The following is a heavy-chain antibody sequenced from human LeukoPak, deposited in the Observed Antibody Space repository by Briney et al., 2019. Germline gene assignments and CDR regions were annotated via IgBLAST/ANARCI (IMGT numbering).Heavy chain of an antibody. V-gene: IGHV1-18*01. J-gene: IGHJ5*02. D-gene: IGHD2-2*01. CDR2: IRAYSVKT. Sequence: ATVKVSCKASGYTFTSYGISWMRQAPGQGLEWMGWIRAYSVKTNYAEQLQGRVTMTTGTSTSTAYKELRSLRSDDTAVYYCERVYSSGSTSSWEPTGPWLHPWRQGTLVTDSS. CDR3: ERVYSSGSTSSWEPTGPWLHP. CDR1: GYTFTSYG.